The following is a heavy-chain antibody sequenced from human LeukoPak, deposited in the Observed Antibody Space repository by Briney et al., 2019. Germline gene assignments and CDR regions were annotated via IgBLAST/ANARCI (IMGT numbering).Heavy chain of an antibody. D-gene: IGHD2-2*01. J-gene: IGHJ4*02. V-gene: IGHV3-74*01. Sequence: PGGSLRLSCAASGFTFSSYWIHWVRQAPGKGLVWVSRINSDGSRTNYADSVKGRFTISRDNAENTLYLQMNSLRAEDTAMYYCVREGLECSGSSCQRAAFDYWGQGTLVTVSS. CDR2: INSDGSRT. CDR1: GFTFSSYW. CDR3: VREGLECSGSSCQRAAFDY.